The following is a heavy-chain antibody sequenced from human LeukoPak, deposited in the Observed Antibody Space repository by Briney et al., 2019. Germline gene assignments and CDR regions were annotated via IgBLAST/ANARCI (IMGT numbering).Heavy chain of an antibody. J-gene: IGHJ4*02. V-gene: IGHV1-2*02. D-gene: IGHD2-2*01. Sequence: ASVRVSCKASGYTFTDYYIHWVRQAPGQGLEWMGWINPKSGATNYAQKFRGRVTMTRDASISTVYMEMATLTSDDAAMFFCAREPLSADLPHSGAHYAMFDYWGQGTLLNVSS. CDR2: INPKSGAT. CDR1: GYTFTDYY. CDR3: AREPLSADLPHSGAHYAMFDY.